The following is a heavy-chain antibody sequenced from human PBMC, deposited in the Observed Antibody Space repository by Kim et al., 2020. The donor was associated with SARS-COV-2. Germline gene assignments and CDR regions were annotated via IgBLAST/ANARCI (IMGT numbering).Heavy chain of an antibody. D-gene: IGHD6-13*01. Sequence: YNPSLKSRVTISVDTSKNQFSLKLSSVTAADTAVYYCARDRAAGRRLFDYWGQGTLVTVSS. V-gene: IGHV4-39*07. J-gene: IGHJ4*02. CDR3: ARDRAAGRRLFDY.